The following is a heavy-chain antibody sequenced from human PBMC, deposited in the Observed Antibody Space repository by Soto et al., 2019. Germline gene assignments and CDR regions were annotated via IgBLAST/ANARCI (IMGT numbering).Heavy chain of an antibody. D-gene: IGHD3-16*01. V-gene: IGHV3-23*01. J-gene: IGHJ6*03. CDR2: ISASGDNK. CDR1: GFTFSNFA. CDR3: GKGSDYVLKGTPFRKVHYYYYYMDV. Sequence: EVQLLESGGALVQSGGSLRLSCAASGFTFSNFAMSWVRQAPGKGLEWVSGISASGDNKDHADSVKGRFTISRDNSKNTLDLQMNSLRAEDTAVYYCGKGSDYVLKGTPFRKVHYYYYYMDVWGKGTTVTVSS.